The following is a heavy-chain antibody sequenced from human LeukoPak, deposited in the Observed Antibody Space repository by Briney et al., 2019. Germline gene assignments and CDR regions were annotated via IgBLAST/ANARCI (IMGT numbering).Heavy chain of an antibody. J-gene: IGHJ4*02. CDR2: ISSSGSTI. CDR3: ARDREGYYDSSGYPLDY. CDR1: GFTFSDYY. Sequence: PGGSLRLSCAASGFTFSDYYMGWIRQAPGKGLEWVSYISSSGSTIYYADSVKGRFTISRDNAKNSLYLQMNGLRAEDTAVYYCARDREGYYDSSGYPLDYWGQGTLVTVSS. V-gene: IGHV3-11*04. D-gene: IGHD3-22*01.